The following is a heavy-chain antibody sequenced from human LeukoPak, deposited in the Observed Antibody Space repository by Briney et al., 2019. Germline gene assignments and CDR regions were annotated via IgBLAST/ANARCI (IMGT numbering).Heavy chain of an antibody. CDR2: VYHTGHT. CDR1: GDSISGYY. Sequence: SETLSLTCTVSGDSISGYYWSWIRQPPGKGLEWIGYVYHTGHTHYSPSLKSRVTVSLDTSRNQVSLILSSVTAADTAVYSCARHRFGHLFDYWGQGTLVFVSS. J-gene: IGHJ4*02. D-gene: IGHD3-16*01. CDR3: ARHRFGHLFDY. V-gene: IGHV4-59*01.